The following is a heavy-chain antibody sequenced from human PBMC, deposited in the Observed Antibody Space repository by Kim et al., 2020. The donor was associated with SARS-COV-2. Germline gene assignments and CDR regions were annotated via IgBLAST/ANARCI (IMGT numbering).Heavy chain of an antibody. CDR2: VSGSGGST. V-gene: IGHV3-23*01. D-gene: IGHD3-10*01. J-gene: IGHJ4*02. CDR3: AAGEYYGSGSYYKY. Sequence: GGSLRLSCAASAFTFSSYAMSWARQAPGKGLEWVSGVSGSGGSTYYADSVKGRFTISRDNARDTLYLQMNSLRAEDTAVYYCAAGEYYGSGSYYKYWGQGTLVTVSP. CDR1: AFTFSSYA.